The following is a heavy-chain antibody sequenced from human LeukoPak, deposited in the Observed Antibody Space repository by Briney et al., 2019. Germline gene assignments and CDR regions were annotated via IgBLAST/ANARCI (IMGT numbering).Heavy chain of an antibody. V-gene: IGHV3-15*01. CDR2: IKSESDGGTT. CDR1: GFTSNNAW. Sequence: GGSLRLSCAASGFTSNNAWMSWVRQAPGKGLEWVGRIKSESDGGTTDYAAPVKGRFTISRDDSKNTLYLQMNSLNTEDTAVYYCTTIKVTWGYWGQGTLVTVSS. J-gene: IGHJ4*02. CDR3: TTIKVTWGY. D-gene: IGHD7-27*01.